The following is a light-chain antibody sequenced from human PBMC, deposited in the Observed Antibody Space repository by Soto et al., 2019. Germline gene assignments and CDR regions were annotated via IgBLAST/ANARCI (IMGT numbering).Light chain of an antibody. CDR2: GAS. Sequence: EIVMTQSPATLSVSPGERVTLSCRASESLSTYLAWYQQKPGQAPRLLIYGASTTATGIPARFSGSGSATDFTLTISSLQSEDVGVYYCQSYNDWPFTFGQGTKVDI. J-gene: IGKJ2*01. V-gene: IGKV3-15*01. CDR1: ESLSTY. CDR3: QSYNDWPFT.